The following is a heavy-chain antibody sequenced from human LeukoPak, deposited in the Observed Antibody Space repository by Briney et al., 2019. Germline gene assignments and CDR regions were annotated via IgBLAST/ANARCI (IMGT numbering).Heavy chain of an antibody. Sequence: PGGSLRLSCAASGFTFSSYWMSWVRQAPGKGVEWVSYISNGGSIIYYADSVKGRFTISRDNAKNSLYLQMNSLRVEDMAVYYCASLNNDDYWGQGTLVTVPS. V-gene: IGHV3-48*03. J-gene: IGHJ4*02. CDR3: ASLNNDDY. CDR1: GFTFSSYW. CDR2: ISNGGSII. D-gene: IGHD1-1*01.